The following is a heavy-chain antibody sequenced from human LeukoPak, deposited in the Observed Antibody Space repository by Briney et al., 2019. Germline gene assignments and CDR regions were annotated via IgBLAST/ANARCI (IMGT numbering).Heavy chain of an antibody. CDR3: ARDLYDYVWGSYPPGY. CDR1: GFTFSSYW. Sequence: PGGSLRLSCAASGFTFSSYWMSWVRQAPGKVLEWVANIKQDGSEKYYVDSVKGRFTISRDNAKNSLYLQMNSLRAEDTAVYYCARDLYDYVWGSYPPGYWGQGTLVTVSS. CDR2: IKQDGSEK. V-gene: IGHV3-7*01. J-gene: IGHJ4*02. D-gene: IGHD3-16*02.